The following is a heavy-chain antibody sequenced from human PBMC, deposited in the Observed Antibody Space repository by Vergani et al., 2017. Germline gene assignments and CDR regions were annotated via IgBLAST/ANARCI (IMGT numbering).Heavy chain of an antibody. Sequence: QVPLVQSGAEVKKPGASVKVSCKASGYTFTSYGISWVRQAPGQGLEWMGWISAYNGNTNYAQKLQGRVTMTTDTSTSTAYMELRSLRSDDTAVYYCARDWDLGYCSGGSCGHLDYWGQGTLVTVSS. CDR3: ARDWDLGYCSGGSCGHLDY. CDR2: ISAYNGNT. V-gene: IGHV1-18*01. D-gene: IGHD2-15*01. J-gene: IGHJ4*02. CDR1: GYTFTSYG.